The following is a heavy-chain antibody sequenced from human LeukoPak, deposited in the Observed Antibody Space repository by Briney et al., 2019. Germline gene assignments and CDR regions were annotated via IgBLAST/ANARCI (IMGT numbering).Heavy chain of an antibody. J-gene: IGHJ4*02. D-gene: IGHD5-24*01. CDR3: ARDRERDGYNAGFDY. CDR1: GGTFSNYV. Sequence: ASVKVSCKASGGTFSNYVISWVRQAPGQGLEWMGRIIPIFGTANYTQKFQGRVTITTDESTSTAYMELSSLRSEDTAVHYCARDRERDGYNAGFDYWGQGTPVTVSS. CDR2: IIPIFGTA. V-gene: IGHV1-69*05.